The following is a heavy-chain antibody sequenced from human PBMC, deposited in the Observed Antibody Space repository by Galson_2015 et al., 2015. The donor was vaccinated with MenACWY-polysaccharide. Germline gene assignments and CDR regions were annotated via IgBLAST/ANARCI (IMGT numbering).Heavy chain of an antibody. V-gene: IGHV4-31*03. D-gene: IGHD3-16*01. CDR1: GDSITSGGYF. CDR2: ISYDGGT. Sequence: TLSLTCTVSGDSITSGGYFWSWIRQHPGQGLEWIASISYDGGTYYNPSLKSRVTISVDTPNNQFSLKLNSVTAADTAVYYCARGGRAVSNRNWSDPWGQGTLVTVSS. CDR3: ARGGRAVSNRNWSDP. J-gene: IGHJ5*02.